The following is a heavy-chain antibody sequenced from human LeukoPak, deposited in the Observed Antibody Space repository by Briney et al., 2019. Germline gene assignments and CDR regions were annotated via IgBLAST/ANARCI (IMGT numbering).Heavy chain of an antibody. J-gene: IGHJ4*02. CDR2: INPNSGGT. Sequence: ASVKVSCKASGYTFTGYYMHWVRQAPGQGLEWMGWINPNSGGTNYAQKFQGRVTMTRDTSISTAYMELSRLRSDDTAVYYCARVYYDSSGYAFFDYWGQGTLVTVSS. V-gene: IGHV1-2*02. CDR3: ARVYYDSSGYAFFDY. CDR1: GYTFTGYY. D-gene: IGHD3-22*01.